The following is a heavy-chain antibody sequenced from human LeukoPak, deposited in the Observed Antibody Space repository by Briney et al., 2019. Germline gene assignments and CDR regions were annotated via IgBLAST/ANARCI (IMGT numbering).Heavy chain of an antibody. J-gene: IGHJ4*02. CDR2: MNPNSGNT. D-gene: IGHD1-1*01. CDR3: ARGEPYNWNDFDY. V-gene: IGHV1-8*01. CDR1: GYTFTSYD. Sequence: ASVKVSCKASGYTFTSYDINWVRQATGKGLEWMGWMNPNSGNTSYAQKFQGRVTMTRNTYISTAYMELSSLRSEDTAVYYCARGEPYNWNDFDYWGQGTLVTVSS.